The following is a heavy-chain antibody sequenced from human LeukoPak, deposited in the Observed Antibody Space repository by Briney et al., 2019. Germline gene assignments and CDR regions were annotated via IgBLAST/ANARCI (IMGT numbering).Heavy chain of an antibody. CDR2: INPNSGGT. CDR1: GYTFTGCY. Sequence: ASVKVSCKASGYTFTGCYMHWVRQAPGQGLEWMGWINPNSGGTNYAQKFQGRVTMTRDTSISTAYMELSRLRSDDTAVYYCARRYSGYDYFDYWGQGTLVTVSS. D-gene: IGHD5-12*01. V-gene: IGHV1-2*02. CDR3: ARRYSGYDYFDY. J-gene: IGHJ4*02.